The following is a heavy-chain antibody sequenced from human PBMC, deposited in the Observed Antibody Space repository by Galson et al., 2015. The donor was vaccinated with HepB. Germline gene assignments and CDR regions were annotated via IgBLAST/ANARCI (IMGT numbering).Heavy chain of an antibody. J-gene: IGHJ4*02. CDR1: GYSFSEVS. CDR3: TSPANYDTSGHYYSDY. CDR2: FDPEDGEV. Sequence: SVKVSCKVSGYSFSEVSMHWVRQAPGEGLEWLGGFDPEDGEVIYAQRFKGRVTMTEDSSKDTAYMELSSLRSEDTAIYYCTSPANYDTSGHYYSDYWGQGTLVTVSS. D-gene: IGHD3-22*01. V-gene: IGHV1-24*01.